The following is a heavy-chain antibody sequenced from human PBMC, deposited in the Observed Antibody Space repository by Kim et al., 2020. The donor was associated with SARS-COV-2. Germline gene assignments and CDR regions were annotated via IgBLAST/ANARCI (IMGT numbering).Heavy chain of an antibody. CDR1: GGSISYYY. J-gene: IGHJ2*01. CDR2: VFDSGST. D-gene: IGHD3-22*01. V-gene: IGHV4-59*01. Sequence: SETLFLTCTVSGGSISYYYWSWIRQPPGKGLEWIGYVFDSGSTKYNPSLKSRVSILLDTSKKQFSLQLTSVTAADTSIYYCARGPYYYDGSGNPRFWYF. CDR3: ARGPYYYDGSGNPRFWYF.